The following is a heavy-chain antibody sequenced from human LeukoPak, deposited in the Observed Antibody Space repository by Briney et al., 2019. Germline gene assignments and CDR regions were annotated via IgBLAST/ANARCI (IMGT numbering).Heavy chain of an antibody. D-gene: IGHD3-10*01. J-gene: IGHJ4*02. CDR2: IFPSGGEI. Sequence: GGSLRLSCAASGFTFSTFAMVWVRQPPGKGLEWVSSIFPSGGEIHYADSVRGRFTISRDNSKNTLYLQMNSLRAEDTAVYYCATHLEGPMVRGVNPYDYWGQGTLVTVSS. CDR3: ATHLEGPMVRGVNPYDY. CDR1: GFTFSTFA. V-gene: IGHV3-23*01.